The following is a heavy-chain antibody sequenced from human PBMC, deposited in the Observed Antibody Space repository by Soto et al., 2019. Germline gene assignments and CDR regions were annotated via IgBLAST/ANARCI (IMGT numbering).Heavy chain of an antibody. CDR2: IYAGGNT. D-gene: IGHD3-9*01. V-gene: IGHV3-53*01. CDR1: GFSATSNY. J-gene: IGHJ4*02. Sequence: LRLSCAASGFSATSNYMTWVRQAPGKGLECVSVIYAGGNTYYPDSVKGRFTISSDNSKNTLFLQMNNLRAEDTAVYYCARVTTFYDILTSSYALNYFDYWGQGTRVTVSS. CDR3: ARVTTFYDILTSSYALNYFDY.